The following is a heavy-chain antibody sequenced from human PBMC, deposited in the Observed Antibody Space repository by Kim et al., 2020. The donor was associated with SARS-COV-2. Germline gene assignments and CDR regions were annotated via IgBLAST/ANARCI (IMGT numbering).Heavy chain of an antibody. CDR2: IYPGDSDT. CDR3: ARRRTPGGSGRRGFDY. CDR1: GYSFTSYW. Sequence: GESLKISCKGSGYSFTSYWIGWVRQMPGKGLEWMGIIYPGDSDTRYSPSFQGQVTISADKSISTAYLQWSSLKASDTAMYYCARRRTPGGSGRRGFDYWGQGTLVTVSS. V-gene: IGHV5-51*01. J-gene: IGHJ4*02. D-gene: IGHD3-10*01.